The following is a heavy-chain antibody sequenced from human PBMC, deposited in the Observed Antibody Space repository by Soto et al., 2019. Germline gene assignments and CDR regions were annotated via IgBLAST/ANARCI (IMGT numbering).Heavy chain of an antibody. CDR2: IIPILGIA. Sequence: SVKVSCKASGGTFSSYTISWVRQAPGQGLEWMGRIIPILGIANYAQKFQGRVTITADKSTSTAYMELSSLRSEDTAVYYCARDREKQWLEISYYYYGMDVCGQWTTVTVSS. J-gene: IGHJ6*02. CDR1: GGTFSSYT. D-gene: IGHD6-19*01. CDR3: ARDREKQWLEISYYYYGMDV. V-gene: IGHV1-69*04.